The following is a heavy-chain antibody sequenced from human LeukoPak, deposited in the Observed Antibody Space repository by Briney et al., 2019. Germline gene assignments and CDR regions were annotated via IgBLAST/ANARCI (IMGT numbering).Heavy chain of an antibody. CDR1: GYIFTSYG. J-gene: IGHJ4*02. D-gene: IGHD2-8*01. CDR2: ISAYNGNT. CDR3: ARFYCTNGVCYPNFDY. V-gene: IGHV1-18*01. Sequence: ASVKVSCKASGYIFTSYGISWVRQAPGQGLEWMGWISAYNGNTNYAQKLQGRVTMTTDTSTSTAYMELRSLRSDDTAVYYCARFYCTNGVCYPNFDYWGQGTLVTVSS.